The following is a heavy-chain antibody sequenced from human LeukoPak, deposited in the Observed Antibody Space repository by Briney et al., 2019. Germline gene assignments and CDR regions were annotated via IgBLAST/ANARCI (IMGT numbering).Heavy chain of an antibody. CDR1: GFTVSSNY. D-gene: IGHD6-13*01. V-gene: IGHV3-66*01. J-gene: IGHJ4*02. Sequence: GGSLRLSCAASGFTVSSNYMSWVRQAPGKGLEWVSVIYSGGSTYYADSVKGRFTISRDNSKNTLYLQINSLRAEDTAVYYCARGTLKAAATDFDYWGQGTLVTVSS. CDR2: IYSGGST. CDR3: ARGTLKAAATDFDY.